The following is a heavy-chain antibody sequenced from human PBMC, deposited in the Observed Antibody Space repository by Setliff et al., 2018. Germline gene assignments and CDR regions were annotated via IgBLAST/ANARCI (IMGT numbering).Heavy chain of an antibody. D-gene: IGHD2-2*01. CDR3: ARSTTTTTDY. CDR2: IYPADSDP. J-gene: IGHJ4*02. V-gene: IGHV5-51*01. CDR1: GYSFTTYW. Sequence: PGESLKISCKGSGYSFTTYWIGWVRQMPGKGLELMGIIYPADSDPRYSPSFQGQVTISVDKSISTVYLHWSSLKASDTAMYYCARSTTTTTDYWGQGTLVTVSS.